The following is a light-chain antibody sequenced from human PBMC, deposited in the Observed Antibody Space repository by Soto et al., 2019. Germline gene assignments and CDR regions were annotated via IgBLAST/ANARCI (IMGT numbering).Light chain of an antibody. CDR1: QSVSSF. Sequence: EIVLTQSPGTLSLSPGERATLSCRASQSVSSFLAWYQQKPGQAPRLLVQGASRRATGIPDRFSSSGSGTDFTLTISRLEPEDFEVYYCQQYGGSPTTFGQGTKVDIK. CDR3: QQYGGSPTT. CDR2: GAS. V-gene: IGKV3-20*01. J-gene: IGKJ1*01.